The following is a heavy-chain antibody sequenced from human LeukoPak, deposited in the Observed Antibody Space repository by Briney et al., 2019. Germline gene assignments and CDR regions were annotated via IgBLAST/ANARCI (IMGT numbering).Heavy chain of an antibody. D-gene: IGHD2-2*01. CDR2: INHSRST. J-gene: IGHJ5*02. V-gene: IGHV4-34*01. CDR1: GGSFSGYY. CDR3: ARRKRSGSSSTSCLLNWFDP. Sequence: SDTLSLTCAVYGGSFSGYYWSWIRQPPGKGLEWIGEINHSRSTNYNPSLKRRVTISVDTSKNQFSLKVSSVTAADTAVYYCARRKRSGSSSTSCLLNWFDPWGQGSLVTVSS.